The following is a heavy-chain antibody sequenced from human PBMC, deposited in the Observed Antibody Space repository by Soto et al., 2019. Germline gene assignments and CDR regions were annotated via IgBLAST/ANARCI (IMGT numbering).Heavy chain of an antibody. V-gene: IGHV2-5*01. CDR3: ANDDYDCNGYYPHDAFDI. CDR1: GFSLTTTDMG. J-gene: IGHJ3*02. CDR2: IYWNDDR. D-gene: IGHD3-22*01. Sequence: SGPKLVNPXQTLTGTCTFSGFSLTTTDMGVGWIRQPPGKALEWLALIYWNDDRRYSPSLKTRLIITKDTSKNQVVLAMSNMEPVDTATYCCANDDYDCNGYYPHDAFDIWGQGTTVTVSS.